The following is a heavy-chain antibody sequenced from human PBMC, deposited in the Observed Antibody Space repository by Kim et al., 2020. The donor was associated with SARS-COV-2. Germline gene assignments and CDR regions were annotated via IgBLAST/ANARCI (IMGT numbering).Heavy chain of an antibody. CDR1: GGSFSGYY. CDR2: INHSGST. CDR3: ARGLTYCGGDCIGQDEAAEYFQH. Sequence: SETLSLTCAVYGGSFSGYYWSWIRQPPGKGLEWIGEINHSGSTNYNPSLKSRVTISVDTSKNQFSLKLSSVTAADTAVYYCARGLTYCGGDCIGQDEAAEYFQHWGQGTLVTVSS. D-gene: IGHD2-21*02. V-gene: IGHV4-34*01. J-gene: IGHJ1*01.